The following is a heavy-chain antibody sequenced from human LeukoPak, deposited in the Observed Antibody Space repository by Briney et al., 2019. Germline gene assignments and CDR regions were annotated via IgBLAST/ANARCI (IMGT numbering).Heavy chain of an antibody. D-gene: IGHD6-13*01. V-gene: IGHV1-8*01. Sequence: ASVKVSCKASGYTFTSYDINWVRQATGQGLEWMGWMNPNSGNTGYAQKFQGRVTMTRNTSISTAYMELSSLRSEDTAVYYCARGSPYSSSWYYNYYYYGMDVWGRGTTVTVSS. CDR3: ARGSPYSSSWYYNYYYYGMDV. J-gene: IGHJ6*02. CDR1: GYTFTSYD. CDR2: MNPNSGNT.